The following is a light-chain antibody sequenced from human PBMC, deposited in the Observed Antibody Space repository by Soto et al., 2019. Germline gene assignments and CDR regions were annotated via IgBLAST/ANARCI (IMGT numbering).Light chain of an antibody. Sequence: QSALTQPASVSGSPGQSITISCTGTSSDVGGYNYVSWYQQHPDKAPKLMIYEVSTRPSGVSNRFSGSKSGNTASLTISGLQAEDEADYYCSSYTGSNINTVVFGGGTKLTVL. V-gene: IGLV2-14*01. CDR3: SSYTGSNINTVV. CDR1: SSDVGGYNY. CDR2: EVS. J-gene: IGLJ2*01.